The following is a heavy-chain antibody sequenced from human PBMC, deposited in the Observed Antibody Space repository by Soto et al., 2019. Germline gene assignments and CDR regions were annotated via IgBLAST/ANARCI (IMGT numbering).Heavy chain of an antibody. CDR1: GFAFSTFD. D-gene: IGHD3-10*01. CDR2: IGTLSDT. J-gene: IGHJ5*02. Sequence: GGSLRLSCVGSGFAFSTFDIHWVRQAPGKGLEWVSGIGTLSDTFYAASVQDRFTISRQNAKNSVYLQMNSLRAGDTAFYYCARGRSFSYDSTPPPMFDPWGQGTLVTVSS. CDR3: ARGRSFSYDSTPPPMFDP. V-gene: IGHV3-13*01.